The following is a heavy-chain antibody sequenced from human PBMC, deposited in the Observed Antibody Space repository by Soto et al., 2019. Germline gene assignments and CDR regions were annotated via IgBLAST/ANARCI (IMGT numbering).Heavy chain of an antibody. CDR3: AKYYGGNHFDY. D-gene: IGHD4-17*01. CDR1: GFTFSSYA. Sequence: EVQLLESGGGLVQPGGSLRLSCAAAGFTFSSYAMSWVRQAPGKGPEWVSVISGSGGTTYYADSVKGRFTISRDNSQNTRYLQMNSLRAEDTAIYYCAKYYGGNHFDYWGQGTLVTVSS. J-gene: IGHJ4*02. V-gene: IGHV3-23*01. CDR2: ISGSGGTT.